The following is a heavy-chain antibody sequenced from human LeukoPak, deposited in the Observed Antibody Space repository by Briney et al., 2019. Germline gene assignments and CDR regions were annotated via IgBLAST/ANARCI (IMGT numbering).Heavy chain of an antibody. CDR2: VSGSGSST. D-gene: IGHD5-12*01. CDR3: ALLSRGYNTLDS. V-gene: IGHV3-23*01. Sequence: GVSLRLSCAASGFTFIDYAVSWVRQAPGKGLEWVSSVSGSGSSTFYAASVKGRLTTSRDNSKNTVSLQINSLRVEDTAIYYCALLSRGYNTLDSWGQGTLVTVSS. J-gene: IGHJ4*02. CDR1: GFTFIDYA.